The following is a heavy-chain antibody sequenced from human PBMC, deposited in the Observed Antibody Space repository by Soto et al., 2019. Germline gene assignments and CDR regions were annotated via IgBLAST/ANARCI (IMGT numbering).Heavy chain of an antibody. CDR3: AKDTPEMATILDY. CDR2: ISYDGSNK. CDR1: GFTFSSYG. V-gene: IGHV3-30*18. Sequence: GGSLRLSCAASGFTFSSYGMHWVRQAPGKGLEWVAVISYDGSNKYYADSVKGRFTISRDNSKNTLYLQVNSLRAEDTAVYYCAKDTPEMATILDYWGQGT. D-gene: IGHD5-12*01. J-gene: IGHJ4*02.